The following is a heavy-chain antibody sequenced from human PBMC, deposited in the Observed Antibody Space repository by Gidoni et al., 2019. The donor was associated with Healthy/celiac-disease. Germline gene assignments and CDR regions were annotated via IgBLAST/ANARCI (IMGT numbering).Heavy chain of an antibody. CDR3: AKDPGGGFDY. CDR2: ISGSGGST. CDR1: GFNFSSYA. D-gene: IGHD2-15*01. V-gene: IGHV3-23*01. J-gene: IGHJ4*02. Sequence: ELQLLESGGGLVQPGGSLRLSCAASGFNFSSYAMSWVRQAPGKGLEWVSAISGSGGSTYYADSVKGRFTISRDNSKNTLNLQMNSLRAEDTAVYYCAKDPGGGFDYWGQGTLVTVSS.